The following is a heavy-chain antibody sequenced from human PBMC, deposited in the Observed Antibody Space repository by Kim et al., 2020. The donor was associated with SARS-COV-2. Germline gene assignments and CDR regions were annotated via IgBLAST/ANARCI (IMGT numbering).Heavy chain of an antibody. J-gene: IGHJ4*02. Sequence: SETLSLTCTVSGGSISSGGYYWSWIRQHPGKGLEWIGYIYYSGSTYYNPSLKSRVTISVDTSKNQFSLKLSSVTAADTAVYYCARGGATTETTFDYWGQGTLVTVSS. D-gene: IGHD1-1*01. CDR2: IYYSGST. CDR1: GGSISSGGYY. V-gene: IGHV4-31*03. CDR3: ARGGATTETTFDY.